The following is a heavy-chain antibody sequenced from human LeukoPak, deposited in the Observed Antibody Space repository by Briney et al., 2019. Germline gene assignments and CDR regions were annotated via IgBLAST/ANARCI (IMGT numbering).Heavy chain of an antibody. CDR3: ATSPRYYYDSSLFDP. Sequence: ASVKVSCKASGYTFTSYGISWVRQAPGQGLEWMGWISAYNGNTNYAQKLQGRVTMTTDTSTSTAYMELSSLRSEDTAVYYCATSPRYYYDSSLFDPWGQGTLVTVSS. J-gene: IGHJ5*02. D-gene: IGHD3-22*01. CDR1: GYTFTSYG. V-gene: IGHV1-18*01. CDR2: ISAYNGNT.